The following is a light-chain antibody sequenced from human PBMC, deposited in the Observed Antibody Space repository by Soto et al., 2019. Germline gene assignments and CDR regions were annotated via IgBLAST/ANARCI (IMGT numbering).Light chain of an antibody. Sequence: QSVLTQPASVSGSPGQSITISCTGTSXDVGGYNHVSWYQQHPGKAPKLIIYEVRNRPSGVSNRLSGSKSGNTASLTISGLQADDEADYYCCSYTSSSIRVFGGGTK. CDR2: EVR. CDR1: SXDVGGYNH. CDR3: CSYTSSSIRV. J-gene: IGLJ3*02. V-gene: IGLV2-14*01.